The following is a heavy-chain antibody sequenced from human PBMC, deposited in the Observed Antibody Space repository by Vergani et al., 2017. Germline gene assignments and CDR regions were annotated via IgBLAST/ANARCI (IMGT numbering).Heavy chain of an antibody. CDR1: GFTFDDYA. CDR2: ISWNSGSI. Sequence: EVQLVEFGGGLVQPGRSLRLSCAASGFTFDDYAMHRVRQAPGKGPEWVSGISWNSGSIGYADSVKGRFTNSRDNAKNSLDLQMNSLRPEDMALYYWSKDRSAVSWKYYGMDVWGQGTTVTVSS. J-gene: IGHJ6*02. CDR3: SKDRSAVSWKYYGMDV. D-gene: IGHD1-1*01. V-gene: IGHV3-9*03.